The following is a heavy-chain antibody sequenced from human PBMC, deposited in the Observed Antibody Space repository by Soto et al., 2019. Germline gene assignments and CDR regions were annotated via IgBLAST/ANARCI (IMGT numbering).Heavy chain of an antibody. D-gene: IGHD3-9*01. J-gene: IGHJ6*03. V-gene: IGHV3-66*01. Sequence: GGSLRLSCAASGFTVSSNYMSWVRQAPGKGLEWVSVIYSGGSTYYADSVKGRFTISRDNSKNTLYLQMNSLRAEDTAVYYCARVSYDILTGYYNPSPNYYYYYMDVWGKGTTVTVSS. CDR2: IYSGGST. CDR3: ARVSYDILTGYYNPSPNYYYYYMDV. CDR1: GFTVSSNY.